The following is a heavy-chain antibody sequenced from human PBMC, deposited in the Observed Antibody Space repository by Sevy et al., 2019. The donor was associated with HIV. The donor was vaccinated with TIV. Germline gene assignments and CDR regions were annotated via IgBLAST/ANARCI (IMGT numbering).Heavy chain of an antibody. Sequence: GGSLRLSCTASGFTFDDYTMSWFRQAPGKGLEWVGFIRSKAYGGTTEYAASVKGRFTISRDDSKSIAFLQMNSLKTEDTAVYYCTRDLGYYDSSRMYDYWGHGTLVTVSS. V-gene: IGHV3-49*03. CDR1: GFTFDDYT. J-gene: IGHJ4*01. CDR3: TRDLGYYDSSRMYDY. CDR2: IRSKAYGGTT. D-gene: IGHD3-22*01.